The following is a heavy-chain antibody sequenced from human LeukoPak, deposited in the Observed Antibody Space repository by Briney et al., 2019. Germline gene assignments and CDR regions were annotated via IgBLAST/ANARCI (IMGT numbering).Heavy chain of an antibody. Sequence: SETLSLTCTVSGGSISSSSYYWGWIRQPPGKGLEWIGRIYTSGSTNYNPSLKSRVTMSVDTSKNQSSLKLSSVTAADTAVYYCARERVGCSSTSCYDLFDYWGQGTLVTVSS. V-gene: IGHV4-39*07. CDR2: IYTSGST. CDR3: ARERVGCSSTSCYDLFDY. CDR1: GGSISSSSYY. J-gene: IGHJ4*02. D-gene: IGHD2-2*01.